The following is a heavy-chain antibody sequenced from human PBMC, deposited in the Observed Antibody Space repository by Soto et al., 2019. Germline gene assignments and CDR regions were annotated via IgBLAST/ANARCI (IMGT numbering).Heavy chain of an antibody. J-gene: IGHJ2*01. CDR3: ARGLWMDGCMLGDFAL. CDR2: ISYDGSNK. Sequence: QVQLVESGGGVVQPGRSLRLSCAASGFTFSSYAMHWVRQAPGKGLEWVAVISYDGSNKYYADSVKGRSTISRDNSKNQPFLLTNSLRAEATPVYYRARGLWMDGCMLGDFALWGRGTLV. V-gene: IGHV3-30-3*01. CDR1: GFTFSSYA. D-gene: IGHD2-21*01.